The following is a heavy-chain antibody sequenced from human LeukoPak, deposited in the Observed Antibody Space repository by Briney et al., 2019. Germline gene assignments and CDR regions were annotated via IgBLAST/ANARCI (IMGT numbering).Heavy chain of an antibody. J-gene: IGHJ1*01. Sequence: PSETLSLTCTVSGGSISTYYWNWIRQPPGKGLEWIGYVYYSGSTNYSPSLKSRVTISVDTSKNELSLKLYSVTAADTAVYYCARDSFDSSGSHAEYFQRWGQGTLVTVSS. V-gene: IGHV4-59*01. CDR1: GGSISTYY. CDR2: VYYSGST. CDR3: ARDSFDSSGSHAEYFQR. D-gene: IGHD3-22*01.